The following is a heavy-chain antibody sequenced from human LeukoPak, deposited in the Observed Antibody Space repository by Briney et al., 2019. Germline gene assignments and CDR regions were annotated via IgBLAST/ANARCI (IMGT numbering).Heavy chain of an antibody. CDR3: ARMGATTSYDAFDI. CDR2: IDWDDDK. CDR1: GFALSTRGRR. Sequence: GPALVKATQTLTLTCTFSGFALSTRGRRVSWIRQPSGKALEWLSRIDWDDDKFYSTSLKTRLTISKDTSKNQVVLTLTNMDPVDTATYYCARMGATTSYDAFDIWGQGTMVTVSS. J-gene: IGHJ3*02. D-gene: IGHD1-26*01. V-gene: IGHV2-70*04.